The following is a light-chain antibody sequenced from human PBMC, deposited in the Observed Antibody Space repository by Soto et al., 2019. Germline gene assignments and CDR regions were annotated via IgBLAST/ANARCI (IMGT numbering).Light chain of an antibody. CDR2: GAS. CDR1: QNVSSSS. Sequence: EVVLTQSPGTLSLSPGERATLSCRASQNVSSSSLARYQQRPCQAPRLLFYGASSRVTGITDRFSASGSGTHFTPTISRLEPKDFTLYYCQHFDSSPWTFGQGTKVEIK. V-gene: IGKV3-20*01. CDR3: QHFDSSPWT. J-gene: IGKJ1*01.